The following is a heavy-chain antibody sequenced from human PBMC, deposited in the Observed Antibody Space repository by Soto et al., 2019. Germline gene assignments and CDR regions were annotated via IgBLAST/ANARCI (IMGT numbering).Heavy chain of an antibody. D-gene: IGHD6-13*01. CDR1: GYTFTSYG. V-gene: IGHV1-18*01. CDR3: ARDQEGNIAAAPMNYYYYYGMDV. J-gene: IGHJ6*02. Sequence: ASVKVSCKASGYTFTSYGISWVLQAPGQGLEWMGWISAYNGNTNYAQKLQGRVTMTTDTSTSTAYMELRSLRSDDTAVYYCARDQEGNIAAAPMNYYYYYGMDVWGQGTTVTVSS. CDR2: ISAYNGNT.